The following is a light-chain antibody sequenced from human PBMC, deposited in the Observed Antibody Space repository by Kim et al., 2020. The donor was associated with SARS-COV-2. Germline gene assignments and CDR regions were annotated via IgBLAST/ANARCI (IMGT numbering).Light chain of an antibody. CDR2: NSY. CDR3: AAWDDSLHGLV. V-gene: IGLV1-44*01. J-gene: IGLJ2*01. CDR1: SSNIGSNP. Sequence: GQRVTISCSGGSSNIGSNPVVWYQQVPGTAPKLLIYNSYQRPSAVPDRFSGSKSGTSVSLAISGLQSEDEVDYYCAAWDDSLHGLVFGGGTQLTVL.